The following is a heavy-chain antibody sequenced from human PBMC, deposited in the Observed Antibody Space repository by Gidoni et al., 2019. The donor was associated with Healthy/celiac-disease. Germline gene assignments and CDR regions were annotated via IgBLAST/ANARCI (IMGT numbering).Heavy chain of an antibody. CDR3: AKDMEVGYGGNPEDY. J-gene: IGHJ4*02. Sequence: EVQLVESGGVVVQPGGSLRLSCAASGFTFDDYTMHWVRQAPGKGLEWVSLISWDGGSTYYADSVKGRFTISRDNSKNSLYLQMNSLRTEDTALYYCAKDMEVGYGGNPEDYWGQGTLVTVSS. CDR2: ISWDGGST. CDR1: GFTFDDYT. D-gene: IGHD2-15*01. V-gene: IGHV3-43*01.